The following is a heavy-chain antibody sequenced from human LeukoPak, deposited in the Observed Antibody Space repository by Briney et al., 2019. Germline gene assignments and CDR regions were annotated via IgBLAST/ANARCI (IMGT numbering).Heavy chain of an antibody. J-gene: IGHJ4*02. Sequence: PGGSLRLSCAASGFTFSSYSMNWVRQAPGKGLEWVSSISSSSSYIYYADSVKGRFTISRGNAKNSLYLQMNSLRAEDTAVYYCARDSIGYSYGTGYWGQGTLVTVSS. CDR3: ARDSIGYSYGTGY. D-gene: IGHD5-18*01. CDR1: GFTFSSYS. CDR2: ISSSSSYI. V-gene: IGHV3-21*01.